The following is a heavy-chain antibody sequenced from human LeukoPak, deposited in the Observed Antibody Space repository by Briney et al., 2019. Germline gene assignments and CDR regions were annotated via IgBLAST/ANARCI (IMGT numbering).Heavy chain of an antibody. CDR2: IKADNGNT. Sequence: ASVKVSCKASGYSFITYSISWVRQAPGQGLEWMGWIKADNGNTDYAQKLQGRVTMTTDTSTSTAYMELRSLRSDDTAVYYCARVQEWELLRGFDYWGQGTLVTVSS. V-gene: IGHV1-18*01. CDR3: ARVQEWELLRGFDY. J-gene: IGHJ4*02. CDR1: GYSFITYS. D-gene: IGHD1-26*01.